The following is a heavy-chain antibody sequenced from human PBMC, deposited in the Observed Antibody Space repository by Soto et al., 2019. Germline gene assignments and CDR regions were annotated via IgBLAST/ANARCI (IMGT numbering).Heavy chain of an antibody. CDR1: GYTFTSYA. V-gene: IGHV1-3*01. CDR2: INAGNGNT. CDR3: ARDSVTMVRGVITLTATGIGPLPEYGMDV. D-gene: IGHD3-10*01. J-gene: IGHJ6*02. Sequence: ASVKVSCKASGYTFTSYAMHWVRQAPGQRLEWMGWINAGNGNTKYSQKFQGRVTITRDTSASTAYMELSSLRSEDTAVYYCARDSVTMVRGVITLTATGIGPLPEYGMDVWGQGTTVTV.